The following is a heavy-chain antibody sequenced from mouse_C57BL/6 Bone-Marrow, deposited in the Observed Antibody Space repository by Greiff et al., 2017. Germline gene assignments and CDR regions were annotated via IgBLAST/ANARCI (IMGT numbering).Heavy chain of an antibody. J-gene: IGHJ2*01. D-gene: IGHD1-1*01. CDR1: GYTFTSYG. CDR3: ARYGDYFDY. CDR2: IYPRSGNT. Sequence: VKLVESGAELARPGASVKLSCKASGYTFTSYGISWVKQRTGQGLEWIGEIYPRSGNTYYNEKFKGKATLTADKSSSTAYMELRSLTSEDSADYFCARYGDYFDYWGQGTTLTVSS. V-gene: IGHV1-81*01.